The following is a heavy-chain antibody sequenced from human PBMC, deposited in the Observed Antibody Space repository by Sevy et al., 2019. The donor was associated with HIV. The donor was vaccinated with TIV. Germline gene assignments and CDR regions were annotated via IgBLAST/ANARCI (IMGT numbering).Heavy chain of an antibody. Sequence: GALRLSCAASGFTFSSFFMSWVRQAPGKGLEWVANIKQDGSEKYYVDSVKGRFTISRDNARNSVYLQMNSLRAEDTGVYYCARDLTAPYYYYGMDVWGQGTMVTVS. D-gene: IGHD1-20*01. CDR2: IKQDGSEK. CDR1: GFTFSSFF. J-gene: IGHJ6*02. CDR3: ARDLTAPYYYYGMDV. V-gene: IGHV3-7*01.